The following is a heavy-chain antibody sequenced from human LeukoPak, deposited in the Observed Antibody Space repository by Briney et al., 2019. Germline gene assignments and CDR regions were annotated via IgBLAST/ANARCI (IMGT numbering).Heavy chain of an antibody. D-gene: IGHD2-21*02. CDR2: IKQDGSEK. Sequence: PGGSLRLSCAASGFTFSNYWMTWVRQAPGKGPEWVANIKQDGSEKYYVDSVKGRFTISRDNAKNSLYLQMNSLRAEDTAVYYCARRSVTAISSYFDYWGQGTLVTVSS. CDR3: ARRSVTAISSYFDY. J-gene: IGHJ4*02. V-gene: IGHV3-7*01. CDR1: GFTFSNYW.